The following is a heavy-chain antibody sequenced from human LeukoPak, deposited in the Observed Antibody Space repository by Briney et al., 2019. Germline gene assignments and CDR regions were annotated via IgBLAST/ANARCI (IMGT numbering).Heavy chain of an antibody. V-gene: IGHV3-33*01. CDR2: IWYDGSTK. Sequence: PGGSLRLSCTASGFXFRTYGIHWVRQAPGQGLEWVAVIWYDGSTKYYADSVKGRFTISRDNSMNTVYLQMNSLRAEDTAVYYCARERERGGGPYYPDYWGQGTLVTVSS. CDR3: ARERERGGGPYYPDY. D-gene: IGHD3-22*01. J-gene: IGHJ4*02. CDR1: GFXFRTYG.